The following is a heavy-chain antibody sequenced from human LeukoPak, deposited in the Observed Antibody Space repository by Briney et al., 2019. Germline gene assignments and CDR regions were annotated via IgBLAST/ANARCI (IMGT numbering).Heavy chain of an antibody. Sequence: PSETLSLTCTVSGGSISSGGYYWSCIRQHPGKGLECIGYIYYSGSTYYNPSLKSRVTISVDTSKNQFSLKLSSVTAADTAVYYCARTTMIVVVDAFDIWGQGTMVTVSS. J-gene: IGHJ3*02. D-gene: IGHD3-22*01. V-gene: IGHV4-31*03. CDR3: ARTTMIVVVDAFDI. CDR2: IYYSGST. CDR1: GGSISSGGYY.